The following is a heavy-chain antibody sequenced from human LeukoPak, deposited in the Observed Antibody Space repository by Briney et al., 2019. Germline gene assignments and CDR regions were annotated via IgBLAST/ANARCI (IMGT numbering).Heavy chain of an antibody. Sequence: PSETLSLTCAVSGYSISSGYYWGWIRQPPGKGLEWIGSIYHSGSTYYNQSLKSRVTISVDTSKNQFSLKLSSVTAADTAVYYCARDGSGSYYKRWGQGTLVTVSS. CDR3: ARDGSGSYYKR. J-gene: IGHJ4*02. CDR1: GYSISSGYY. V-gene: IGHV4-38-2*01. CDR2: IYHSGST. D-gene: IGHD3-10*01.